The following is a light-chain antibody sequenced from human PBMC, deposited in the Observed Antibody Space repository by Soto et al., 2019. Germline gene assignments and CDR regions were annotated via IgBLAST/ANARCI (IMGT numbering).Light chain of an antibody. V-gene: IGKV3-20*01. CDR3: QHYDSLRWT. J-gene: IGKJ1*01. Sequence: EIVLTQSPGTLSLSPGERATLSCRASQSVSSTYLTWYQQKPGQAPRLLIYEASRRDTGIPDRFSGSGSGTDFSLTLSRQEHEDFAVYYCQHYDSLRWTFGLGTKVEIK. CDR2: EAS. CDR1: QSVSSTY.